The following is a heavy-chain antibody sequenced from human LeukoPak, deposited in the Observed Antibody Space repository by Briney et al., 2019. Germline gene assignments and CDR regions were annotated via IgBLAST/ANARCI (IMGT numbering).Heavy chain of an antibody. J-gene: IGHJ2*01. CDR2: IYSGGST. D-gene: IGHD2-15*01. CDR1: GFTVSRNY. V-gene: IGHV3-53*04. Sequence: GGSLRLSCAASGFTVSRNYMSWVRQAPGKGLEWVSVIYSGGSTYYADSVKGRFTISRHNSKNTLYLQMNSLRAEDTAVYYCARDRVGRGYWYFDLWGRGTLVTVSS. CDR3: ARDRVGRGYWYFDL.